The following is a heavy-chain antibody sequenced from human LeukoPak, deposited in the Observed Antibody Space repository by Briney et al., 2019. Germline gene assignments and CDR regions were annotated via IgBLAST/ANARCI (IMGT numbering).Heavy chain of an antibody. V-gene: IGHV1-2*02. D-gene: IGHD2-2*01. CDR2: INPNSGGT. Sequence: RQXPXXXXXWXGWINPNSGGTNYAQKFQGRVTMTRDTSISTAYMELSRLRSDDTAVYYCARDRCSSTSCKGGFDYWGQGTLVTVSS. CDR3: ARDRCSSTSCKGGFDY. J-gene: IGHJ4*02.